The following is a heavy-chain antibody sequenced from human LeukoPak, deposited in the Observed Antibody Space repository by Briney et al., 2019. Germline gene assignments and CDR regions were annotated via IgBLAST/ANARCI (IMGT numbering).Heavy chain of an antibody. D-gene: IGHD3-3*01. CDR3: TTAQLPYYYDFWSGYWGSAFDI. CDR1: GFTFSNAW. CDR2: ITSKTDGGTT. V-gene: IGHV3-15*01. J-gene: IGHJ3*02. Sequence: PGGSLRLSCAASGFTFSNAWMSWVHRAPGKGLEWVGRITSKTDGGTTDYAAPVKGRFTISRDDSKNTLYLQMNSLKTEDTAVYYCTTAQLPYYYDFWSGYWGSAFDIWGQGTMVTVSS.